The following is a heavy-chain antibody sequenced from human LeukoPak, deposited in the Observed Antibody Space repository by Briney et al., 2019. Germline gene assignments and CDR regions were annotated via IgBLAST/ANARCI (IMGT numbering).Heavy chain of an antibody. D-gene: IGHD4-17*01. V-gene: IGHV4-39*07. CDR1: GGSITSSSYY. CDR3: TREYGFMTTVFHAFDI. J-gene: IGHJ3*02. CDR2: VYYSGNT. Sequence: SETLSLTCTVSGGSITSSSYYWGWIRQPPGKGLEWIGSVYYSGNTYYNSSLKSRVTISVGTSKNQFSLKLSSVTAADTAIYYCTREYGFMTTVFHAFDIWGQGTTVTVSS.